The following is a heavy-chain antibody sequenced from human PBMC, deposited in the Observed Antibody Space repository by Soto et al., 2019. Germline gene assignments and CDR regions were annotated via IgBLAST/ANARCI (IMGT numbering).Heavy chain of an antibody. D-gene: IGHD1-20*01. V-gene: IGHV3-23*01. CDR3: ARQGHNWNQPPPGFYFVYYYMDV. CDR1: GFTFNNYA. CDR2: ISGTGGST. J-gene: IGHJ6*03. Sequence: GGSLRLSCAASGFTFNNYAMNWVRQAPGKGLEWVATISGTGGSTYYADSVKGRFTISRDNAKNSLYLQMNSLRAEDTAVYYCARQGHNWNQPPPGFYFVYYYMDVWGKGTTVTVSS.